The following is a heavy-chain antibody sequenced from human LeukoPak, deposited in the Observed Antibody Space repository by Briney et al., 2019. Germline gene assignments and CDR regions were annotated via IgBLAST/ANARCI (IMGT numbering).Heavy chain of an antibody. Sequence: GGSLRLSCAASGFTFSSYWMSWVRQAPGKGLEWVANIKQDGSEKYYVDSVKGRFTISRDNAKNSLYLQMNSLRAEDTAVYYCAKAPRVRGVMSVKDYWGQGTLVTVSS. CDR3: AKAPRVRGVMSVKDY. CDR1: GFTFSSYW. D-gene: IGHD3-10*01. CDR2: IKQDGSEK. V-gene: IGHV3-7*01. J-gene: IGHJ4*02.